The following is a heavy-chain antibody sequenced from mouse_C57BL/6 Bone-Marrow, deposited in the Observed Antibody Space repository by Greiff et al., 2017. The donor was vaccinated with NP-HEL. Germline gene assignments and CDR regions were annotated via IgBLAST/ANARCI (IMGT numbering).Heavy chain of an antibody. Sequence: VQLQQPGAELVRPGTSVKLSCKASGYTFTSYWMHWVKQRPGQGLEWIGVIDPSDSYTNYNQKFKGKATLTVDTSSSTAYMQLSSLTSEDSAVYYCARRNFWYFDYWGQGTTLTVSS. CDR1: GYTFTSYW. CDR3: ARRNFWYFDY. V-gene: IGHV1-59*01. J-gene: IGHJ2*01. CDR2: IDPSDSYT.